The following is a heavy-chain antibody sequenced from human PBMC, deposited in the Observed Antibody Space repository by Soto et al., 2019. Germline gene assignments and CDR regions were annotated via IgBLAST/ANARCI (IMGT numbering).Heavy chain of an antibody. CDR2: IKTTSDGGTI. D-gene: IGHD3-10*01. CDR3: IRDPYGST. V-gene: IGHV3-15*01. Sequence: PGGSLRHSCAASGFTFSTAWMTCVRQAPGRGLEWVARIKTTSDGGTIHYAAPVKGRFTISRDDSKDTLFLQMNSLKIEDTALYYCIRDPYGSTWGQGTLVTVSS. J-gene: IGHJ5*02. CDR1: GFTFSTAW.